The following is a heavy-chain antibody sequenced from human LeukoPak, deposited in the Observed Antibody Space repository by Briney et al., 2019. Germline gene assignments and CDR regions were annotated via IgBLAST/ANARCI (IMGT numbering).Heavy chain of an antibody. V-gene: IGHV3-23*01. D-gene: IGHD2-21*01. CDR1: GFTFGTYT. CDR3: AKDRGGLPHPIWFDS. Sequence: SGGSLRLSCAASGFTFGTYTMSWVRQVPGQGRGWVAGISADGARTYYAGSVQGRFTISRDNANNMLNLQLSALRADDAAVYYCAKDRGGLPHPIWFDSWGQGTMVAVSS. J-gene: IGHJ5*01. CDR2: ISADGART.